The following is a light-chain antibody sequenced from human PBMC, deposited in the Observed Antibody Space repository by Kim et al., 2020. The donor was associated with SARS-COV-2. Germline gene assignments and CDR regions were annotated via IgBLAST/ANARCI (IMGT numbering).Light chain of an antibody. V-gene: IGKV3-15*01. J-gene: IGKJ2*01. Sequence: SPGERATLSCRASQSGSSSLAWYQQKPGQAPRLLIYDASTRATGIPARFSGSGSGTEFTLTISSLQSEDFALYYCQQYNNWPPIYTFGQGTKLEIK. CDR2: DAS. CDR1: QSGSSS. CDR3: QQYNNWPPIYT.